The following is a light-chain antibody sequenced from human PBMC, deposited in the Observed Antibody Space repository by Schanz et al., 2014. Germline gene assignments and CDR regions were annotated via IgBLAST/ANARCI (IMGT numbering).Light chain of an antibody. CDR3: RSYTSSCTLV. CDR1: SSDVGGYTY. V-gene: IGLV2-14*01. Sequence: QSALTQPASVSGSPGQSITISCTETSSDVGGYTYVSWYQQHPGKAPKLMIYDVTNRPSGVSDRISGSKSGNTASLTISGDQAENEDDYYCRSYTSSCTLVFGGGTKLIVL. CDR2: DVT. J-gene: IGLJ2*01.